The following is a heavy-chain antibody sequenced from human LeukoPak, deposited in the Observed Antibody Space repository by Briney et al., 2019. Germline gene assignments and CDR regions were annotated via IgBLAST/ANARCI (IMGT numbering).Heavy chain of an antibody. CDR1: GFTFSTNG. V-gene: IGHV3-48*04. D-gene: IGHD1-14*01. J-gene: IGHJ6*03. CDR2: ISSGSSAI. CDR3: ARDGGMTFYYMAV. Sequence: GGSLRLSCAASGFTFSTNGMNWVRQAPGKGLEWASYISSGSSAIYYADSVRGRFTISRDNAKNSVYLQMHSLRVEDTAVYYCARDGGMTFYYMAVWGKGTTATVSS.